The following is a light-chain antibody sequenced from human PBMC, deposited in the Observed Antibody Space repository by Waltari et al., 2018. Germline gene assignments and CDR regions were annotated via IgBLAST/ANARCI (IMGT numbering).Light chain of an antibody. V-gene: IGKV3-20*01. J-gene: IGKJ1*01. CDR2: GAS. CDR3: QQYSGSPRT. CDR1: QIVISDS. Sequence: ENVLTQSPGTLSLSPGEGAALSCRASQIVISDSLAWYQHKPGQAPRLLSYGASNRATGIPDRFRGSGSGTDFTLTISSLEPEDFAIYYCQQYSGSPRTFGQGTKVEIK.